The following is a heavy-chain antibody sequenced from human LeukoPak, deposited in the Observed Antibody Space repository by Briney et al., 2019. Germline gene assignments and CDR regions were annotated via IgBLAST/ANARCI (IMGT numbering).Heavy chain of an antibody. D-gene: IGHD2-2*01. J-gene: IGHJ4*02. CDR3: VWICTSSICSLDF. CDR1: GYTFTSYA. Sequence: ASVKLSCKASGYTFTSYAISWVRQAPGQGLEWMGWISPYNGNTNYAQNLQGRVTLTTDTSTSTAYLELRSLRSDDTAVYYCVWICTSSICSLDFWGQGTLVTVSS. V-gene: IGHV1-18*01. CDR2: ISPYNGNT.